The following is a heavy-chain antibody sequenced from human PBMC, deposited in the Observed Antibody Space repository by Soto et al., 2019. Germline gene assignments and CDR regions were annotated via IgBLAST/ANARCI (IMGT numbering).Heavy chain of an antibody. CDR1: GFTFSSYG. J-gene: IGHJ3*02. V-gene: IGHV3-30*18. CDR2: ISYDGSNK. D-gene: IGHD4-17*01. CDR3: AEEDHYGHRRKAFDI. Sequence: QVQLVESGGGVVQPGRSLRLSCAASGFTFSSYGMYWVRQAPGKGLEWVAVISYDGSNKYYADSVKGRFTISRDNSKNTLYLQMNSLRAEDTALYYCAEEDHYGHRRKAFDIWGQGTMVTVSS.